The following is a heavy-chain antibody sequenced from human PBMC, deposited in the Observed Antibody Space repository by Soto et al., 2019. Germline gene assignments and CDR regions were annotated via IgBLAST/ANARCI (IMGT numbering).Heavy chain of an antibody. Sequence: QVQLVESGGGVVQPGRSLRLSCAASGFTFSSYGMHWVRQAPGKGLEWVAVIWYDGSNKYYADSVKGRFTISRDNSKNTLYLQMNSLRAEDTAVYYCARDGAAYYYDSSGDYDGYYYYGMDVW. CDR1: GFTFSSYG. J-gene: IGHJ6*01. V-gene: IGHV3-33*01. CDR3: ARDGAAYYYDSSGDYDGYYYYGMDV. CDR2: IWYDGSNK. D-gene: IGHD3-22*01.